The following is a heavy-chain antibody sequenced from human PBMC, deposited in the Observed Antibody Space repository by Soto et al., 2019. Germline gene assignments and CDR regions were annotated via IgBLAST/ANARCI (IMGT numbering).Heavy chain of an antibody. CDR1: GFTVSSNY. CDR3: ATGNYWAYYYGMDV. J-gene: IGHJ6*02. Sequence: EVQLVESGGGLVQPGGSLRLSCAASGFTVSSNYMCWVRQAPGKGLECVSIIYSSGGTYYADSVKGRFTISRDNSKNTLYLQMNSLRAEDTAVYYCATGNYWAYYYGMDVWGQGTTVTVSS. D-gene: IGHD1-7*01. CDR2: IYSSGGT. V-gene: IGHV3-66*01.